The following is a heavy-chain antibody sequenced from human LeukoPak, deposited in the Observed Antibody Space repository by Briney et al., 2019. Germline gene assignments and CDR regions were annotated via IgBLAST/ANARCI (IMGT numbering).Heavy chain of an antibody. CDR3: ATSLRGASDF. CDR2: INHSGST. V-gene: IGHV4-34*09. J-gene: IGHJ4*02. D-gene: IGHD3-10*01. Sequence: SETLSLTCAVYGGSFSGYYWSWIRQPPGKGLEWIGEINHSGSTNYNPSLKTRVTMSVDTSKTQFSLNLSSVTAADTAVYYCATSLRGASDFWGQGTLVTVSS. CDR1: GGSFSGYY.